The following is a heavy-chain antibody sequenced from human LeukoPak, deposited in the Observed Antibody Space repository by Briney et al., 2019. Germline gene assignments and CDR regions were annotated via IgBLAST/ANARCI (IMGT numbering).Heavy chain of an antibody. J-gene: IGHJ6*02. V-gene: IGHV3-23*01. CDR2: ISGSGGST. CDR3: AKDNSNYLSYCYGMDV. Sequence: GASLRLSCAASGFTFSSYAMSWVRQAPGKGLEWVSAISGSGGSTYYADSVKGRFTISRDNSKNTLYLQMNSLRAEDTAVYYRAKDNSNYLSYCYGMDVWGQGTTVTVSS. D-gene: IGHD4-11*01. CDR1: GFTFSSYA.